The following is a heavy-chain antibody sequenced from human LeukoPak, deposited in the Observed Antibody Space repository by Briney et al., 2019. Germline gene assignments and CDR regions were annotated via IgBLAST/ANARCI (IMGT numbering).Heavy chain of an antibody. CDR2: INPNSGGT. Sequence: ASVKVSCKTSGYTFTDYYIHWVRQAPGQGLEWMGWINPNSGGTNYAQKFQGRVTMTRDTSISTAYVDLSGLRSDDTAVYYCARFYSSGGGFWGQGTLVTVSS. J-gene: IGHJ4*02. D-gene: IGHD6-19*01. V-gene: IGHV1-2*02. CDR1: GYTFTDYY. CDR3: ARFYSSGGGF.